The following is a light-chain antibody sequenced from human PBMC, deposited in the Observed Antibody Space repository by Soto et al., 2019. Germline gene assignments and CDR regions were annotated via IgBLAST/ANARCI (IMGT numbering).Light chain of an antibody. CDR3: QQYNDWPPLIT. CDR1: QTISSD. CDR2: DAS. J-gene: IGKJ5*01. V-gene: IGKV3-15*01. Sequence: EIVMTQSPATLYVSLGERATLSCRASQTISSDLAWFQQKPGQAPRLLIYDASTRATGVPARFSGNESGTEFTLTISSRQSEDSAVYYCQQYNDWPPLITFGQGTRLAIK.